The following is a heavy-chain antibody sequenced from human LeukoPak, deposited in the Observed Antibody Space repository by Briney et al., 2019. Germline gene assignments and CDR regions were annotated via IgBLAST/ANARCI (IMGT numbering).Heavy chain of an antibody. CDR2: IWYDGSNK. D-gene: IGHD6-13*01. CDR3: ARGFANYYTVYSSSWPFDY. CDR1: GFTFSSYG. J-gene: IGHJ4*02. V-gene: IGHV3-33*01. Sequence: GGSLRLSCAASGFTFSSYGMHWVRQAPGKGLEWVAVIWYDGSNKYYADSVKDRFTIPRDNSKNTLYLQMISLRAEDAAVYYCARGFANYYTVYSSSWPFDYWGQGTLVTVSS.